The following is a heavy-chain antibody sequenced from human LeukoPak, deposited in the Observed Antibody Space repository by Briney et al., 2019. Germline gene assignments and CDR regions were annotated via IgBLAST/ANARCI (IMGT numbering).Heavy chain of an antibody. CDR2: ISWNSGSI. J-gene: IGHJ5*02. Sequence: QTGGSLRLSCAASGFTFDDYAMHWVRQAPGKGLEWVSGISWNSGSIGYADSVKGRFTISRDNAKNSLYLQMNSLRAEDTALYYCARDRGTWGQGTLVTVSS. CDR3: ARDRGT. CDR1: GFTFDDYA. V-gene: IGHV3-9*01.